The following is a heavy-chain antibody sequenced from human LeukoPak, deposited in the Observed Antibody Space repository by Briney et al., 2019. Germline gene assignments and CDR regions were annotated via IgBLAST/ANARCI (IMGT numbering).Heavy chain of an antibody. Sequence: ASVKVSCKASGYTFTSYAMHRVRQAPGQRLEWMGWINAGNGNTKYSQKFQGRVTITRDTSASTAYMELSSLRSEDTAVYYCARVAALAKSFDYWGQGTLVTVSS. CDR2: INAGNGNT. D-gene: IGHD2-15*01. V-gene: IGHV1-3*01. CDR3: ARVAALAKSFDY. CDR1: GYTFTSYA. J-gene: IGHJ4*02.